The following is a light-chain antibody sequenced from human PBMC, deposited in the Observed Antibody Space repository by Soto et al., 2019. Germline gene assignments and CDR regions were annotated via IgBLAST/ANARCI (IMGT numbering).Light chain of an antibody. CDR2: AAS. CDR1: QGISSY. V-gene: IGKV1-8*01. Sequence: AIRMTQSPSSFSASTGDRVTITCRASQGISSYLAWYQQKPGKAPKLLIYAASTLQSGVPSRFSGSGSGTDFTLTISSLQPEDFATYYCQQSYRTFGQGTKVDVK. J-gene: IGKJ1*01. CDR3: QQSYRT.